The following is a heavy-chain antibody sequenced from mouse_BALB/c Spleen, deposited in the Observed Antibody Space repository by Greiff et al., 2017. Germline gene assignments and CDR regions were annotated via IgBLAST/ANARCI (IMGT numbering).Heavy chain of an antibody. J-gene: IGHJ4*01. V-gene: IGHV5-6-5*01. CDR2: ISSGGST. D-gene: IGHD2-10*02. CDR1: GFTFSSYA. Sequence: EVHLVESGGGLVKPGGSLKLSCAASGFTFSSYAMSWVRQTPEKRLEWVASISSGGSTYYPDSVKGRFTISRDNARNILYLQMSSLRSEDTAMYYCARVGYGNYAAMDYWGQGTSVTVSS. CDR3: ARVGYGNYAAMDY.